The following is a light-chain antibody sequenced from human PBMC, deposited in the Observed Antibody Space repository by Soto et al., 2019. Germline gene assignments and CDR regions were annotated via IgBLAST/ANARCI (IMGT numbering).Light chain of an antibody. CDR3: QQYGDSPFT. CDR2: AAS. J-gene: IGKJ3*01. Sequence: EIVLTQSPGTLSLSPGERATLSCRASQSIYINSLAWYQHKRGQAPRLLIYAASTRAAAVPDRFTGSGSGTDFALTISRLEPEDSAVYYCQQYGDSPFTFGPGTKLDIK. V-gene: IGKV3-20*01. CDR1: QSIYINS.